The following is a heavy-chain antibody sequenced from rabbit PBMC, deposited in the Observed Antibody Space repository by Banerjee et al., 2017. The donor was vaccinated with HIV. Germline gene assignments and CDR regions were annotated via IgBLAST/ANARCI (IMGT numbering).Heavy chain of an antibody. D-gene: IGHD1-1*01. J-gene: IGHJ6*01. Sequence: QEQLEESGGDLVKPEGSLTLTCTASGFSFSGAYDMCWVRQAPGKGLEWIGYIYSTIGYTYYASWAKGRFTISKTSSTTVTLQMTSLTAADRAAYFCARDLVGVIGWNFYLWGPGTLVTVS. CDR2: IYSTIGYT. CDR1: GFSFSGAYD. CDR3: ARDLVGVIGWNFYL. V-gene: IGHV1S45*01.